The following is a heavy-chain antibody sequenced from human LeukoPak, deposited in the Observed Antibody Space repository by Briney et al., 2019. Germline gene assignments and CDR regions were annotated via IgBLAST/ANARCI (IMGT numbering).Heavy chain of an antibody. Sequence: TSETLSLTCTVSGGSISSYYWSWIRQPAGKGLEWIGRIYISGSTNYNPSLKSRVTMSVDTSKNQFSLKLSSVTAADTAVYYCARGGWYPESFQHWGQGALVTVSS. V-gene: IGHV4-4*07. CDR2: IYISGST. D-gene: IGHD6-19*01. J-gene: IGHJ1*01. CDR1: GGSISSYY. CDR3: ARGGWYPESFQH.